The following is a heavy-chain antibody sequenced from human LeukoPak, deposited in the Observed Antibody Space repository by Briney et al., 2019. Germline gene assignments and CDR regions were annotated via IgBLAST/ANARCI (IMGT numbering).Heavy chain of an antibody. CDR3: ARGQQNTYEFDWLLSGVGYNWFDP. D-gene: IGHD3-9*01. J-gene: IGHJ5*02. V-gene: IGHV3-48*03. Sequence: GGSLRLSCAASGFTFSSYEMNWVRQAPGKGLEWVSYISSSGSTIYYADSVKGRFTISRDNAKNSLYLQMNSLRAEDTAVYYCARGQQNTYEFDWLLSGVGYNWFDPWGQGTLVTVSS. CDR1: GFTFSSYE. CDR2: ISSSGSTI.